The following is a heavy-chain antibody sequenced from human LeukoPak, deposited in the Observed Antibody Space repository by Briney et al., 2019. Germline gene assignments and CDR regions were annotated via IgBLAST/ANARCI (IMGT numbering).Heavy chain of an antibody. D-gene: IGHD2-21*02. CDR2: INPSGGST. Sequence: GPSVTVSCTASGYTVSSYSMHWVRQAPGQGREWMGIINPSGGSTRYARNFQGRVTMTRDTPASTVYLALSSLRSEDTAVYYCSRGLVVTAIDAFDIWGQGTMVTVSS. V-gene: IGHV1-46*01. CDR3: SRGLVVTAIDAFDI. CDR1: GYTVSSYS. J-gene: IGHJ3*02.